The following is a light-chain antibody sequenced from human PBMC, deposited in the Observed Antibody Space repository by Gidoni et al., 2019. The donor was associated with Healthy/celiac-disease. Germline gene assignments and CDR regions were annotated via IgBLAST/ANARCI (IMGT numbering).Light chain of an antibody. CDR2: DAS. CDR1: QSVSSY. CDR3: QQRSNWFT. V-gene: IGKV3-11*01. Sequence: EIVSTQSPATLSLSPGERATLSCRASQSVSSYLALYQQKPGQAPRLLIYDASNRATGIPARFSGSGSGTDFTLTISSLEPEDFAVYYCQQRSNWFTFXGXTKVEIK. J-gene: IGKJ4*01.